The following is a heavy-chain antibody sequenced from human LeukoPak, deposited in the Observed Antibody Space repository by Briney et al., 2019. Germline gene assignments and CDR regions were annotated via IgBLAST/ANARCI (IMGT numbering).Heavy chain of an antibody. D-gene: IGHD1-26*01. CDR1: GFTFSSYS. CDR3: ARDLIPMGADY. CDR2: ISSSSSYI. Sequence: GGSLRLSCAASGFTFSSYSMNWVRQAPGKGLEWVSSISSSSSYIYYADSVKGRFTISRDNAKNSLYLQMNSLRAEDTAVYYCARDLIPMGADYWGQGTLVTVSS. V-gene: IGHV3-21*01. J-gene: IGHJ4*02.